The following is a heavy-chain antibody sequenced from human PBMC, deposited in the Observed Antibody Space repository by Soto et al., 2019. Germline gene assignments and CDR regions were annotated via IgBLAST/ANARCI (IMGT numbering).Heavy chain of an antibody. Sequence: QVQLVQSGADVKKPGASVKVSCKASGYTFTGDYMHWVRQASGQGLEWMGWINPNSGGTNYAQKFQGWVTMTRDPYISPADMELTRLKFDDPAVYYCARQHYDTGAFYDWGQGTLVTVSS. V-gene: IGHV1-2*04. CDR3: ARQHYDTGAFYD. CDR1: GYTFTGDY. D-gene: IGHD3-9*01. CDR2: INPNSGGT. J-gene: IGHJ4*02.